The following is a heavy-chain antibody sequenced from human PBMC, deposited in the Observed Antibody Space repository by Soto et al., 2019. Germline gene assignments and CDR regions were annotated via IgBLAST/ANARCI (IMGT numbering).Heavy chain of an antibody. CDR1: GFTVSSNY. Sequence: GGSLRLSCAASGFTVSSNYMSWVRQAPEKGLEWVSVIYSGGSAYYADSVKGRFTISRDNSKNTLYLQMNSLRAEDTAVYYCARHGYSYGGGYFDYWGQGTLVTVSS. CDR2: IYSGGSA. J-gene: IGHJ4*02. D-gene: IGHD5-18*01. CDR3: ARHGYSYGGGYFDY. V-gene: IGHV3-66*04.